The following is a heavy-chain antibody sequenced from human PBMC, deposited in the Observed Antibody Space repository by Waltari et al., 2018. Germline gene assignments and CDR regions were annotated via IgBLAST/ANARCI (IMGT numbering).Heavy chain of an antibody. CDR2: VNPNSGGR. V-gene: IGHV1-2*02. CDR3: ARPVGEANPPWAFDI. Sequence: QVQLVQSGAEVKKPGASVKVSCKASGYTFTGYYMHWVRQAPGQGLEWMGWVNPNSGGRNNGQKFKGRVTMTRDTSISTAYMELRRLRSDDTAVYCCARPVGEANPPWAFDIWGQGTMVTVSS. CDR1: GYTFTGYY. D-gene: IGHD3-10*01. J-gene: IGHJ3*02.